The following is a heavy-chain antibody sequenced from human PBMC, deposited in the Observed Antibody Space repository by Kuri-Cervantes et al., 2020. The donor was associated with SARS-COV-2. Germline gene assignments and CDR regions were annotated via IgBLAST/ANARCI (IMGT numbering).Heavy chain of an antibody. V-gene: IGHV4-4*07. J-gene: IGHJ4*02. Sequence: SETLSLTCTVSGGSISSYYWSWIRQPAGKGLEWIGRIYTRGSTNYNPSLKSRVTMSVDTSKNQFSLKLSSVTAADTAVYYCAREMGCSSTSCSFFDYWGQGTLVTVSS. CDR3: AREMGCSSTSCSFFDY. D-gene: IGHD2-2*01. CDR2: IYTRGST. CDR1: GGSISSYY.